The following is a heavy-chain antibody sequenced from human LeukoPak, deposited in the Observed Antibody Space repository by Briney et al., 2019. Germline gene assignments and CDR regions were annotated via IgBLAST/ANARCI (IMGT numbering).Heavy chain of an antibody. Sequence: ASVKVSCKASGYTFTSYGISWVRQAPGQGLEWMGWISAHNGNTNYAQKLQGRVTMTTDTSTSTAYMELRSLRSDDTAVYYCARDLRIAAAVILAYWGQGTLVTVSS. J-gene: IGHJ4*02. V-gene: IGHV1-18*01. CDR3: ARDLRIAAAVILAY. CDR2: ISAHNGNT. CDR1: GYTFTSYG. D-gene: IGHD6-13*01.